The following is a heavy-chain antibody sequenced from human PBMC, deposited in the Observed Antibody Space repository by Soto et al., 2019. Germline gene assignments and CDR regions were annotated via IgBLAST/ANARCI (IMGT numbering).Heavy chain of an antibody. D-gene: IGHD6-19*01. CDR1: GFTFSTFS. CDR2: IIGGGRPI. V-gene: IGHV3-48*02. Sequence: EVQLVESGGGSVQPGGSLRLSCAASGFTFSTFSMNWVRQAPGMGLVWISYIIGGGRPISYTVSVKGRFTISRDNAKNSLYLQMDSLTDEDTAVYYCARDLGWAFDSWGQGTLVTVSS. J-gene: IGHJ4*02. CDR3: ARDLGWAFDS.